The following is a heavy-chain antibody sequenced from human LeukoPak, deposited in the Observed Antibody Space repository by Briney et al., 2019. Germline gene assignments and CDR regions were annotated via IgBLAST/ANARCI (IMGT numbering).Heavy chain of an antibody. CDR2: ISYDGGDK. Sequence: GGSLRLSCAASGFTFNNYAMSWVRQAPGKGLEWVALISYDGGDKYYAESMKGRITISRDNAENTLYLQMNNLRPDDTAFYFCVKEGVEYSYSYGDYWGQGTLVTVSS. J-gene: IGHJ4*02. D-gene: IGHD3-16*01. CDR3: VKEGVEYSYSYGDY. CDR1: GFTFNNYA. V-gene: IGHV3-30*18.